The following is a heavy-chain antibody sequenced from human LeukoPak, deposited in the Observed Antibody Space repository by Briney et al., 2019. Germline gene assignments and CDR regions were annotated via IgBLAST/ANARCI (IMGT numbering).Heavy chain of an antibody. J-gene: IGHJ3*02. CDR1: GYTFTGYY. CDR3: AREKILTGQGDSFDI. V-gene: IGHV1-2*02. CDR2: INPNSGGT. Sequence: GASMKVSCKASGYTFTGYYMHWVRQAPGQGLEWMGWINPNSGGTNYAQKFQGRVTMTRDSSRSTAYMELSSLRSEDTAVYYCAREKILTGQGDSFDIWGQGTMVTVSS. D-gene: IGHD3-9*01.